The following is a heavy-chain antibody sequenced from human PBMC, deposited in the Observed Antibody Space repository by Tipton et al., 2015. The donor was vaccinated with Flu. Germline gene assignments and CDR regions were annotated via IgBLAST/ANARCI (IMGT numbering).Heavy chain of an antibody. CDR2: VSFDGRTK. D-gene: IGHD3-16*02. CDR3: AKDWVRFIEHPDY. V-gene: IGHV3-30*18. J-gene: IGHJ4*02. Sequence: RSLRLSCSASGFTFSNYGMHWVRQPPGKGLEWVALVSFDGRTKYYADSVKGRFTVSRDNSKNTLYLQMTSLRSEDTAIYYCAKDWVRFIEHPDYWGQGTPVTVSS. CDR1: GFTFSNYG.